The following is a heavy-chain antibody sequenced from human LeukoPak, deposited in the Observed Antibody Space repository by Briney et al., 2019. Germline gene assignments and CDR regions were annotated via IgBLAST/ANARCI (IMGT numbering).Heavy chain of an antibody. D-gene: IGHD5-18*01. V-gene: IGHV3-64*04. Sequence: PGGSLRLSCSASGFTFSSYAMHWVRQAPGKGLEYVSAISSSGGSTYYADSVKGRFTISRDNSKNTLYLQMNSLRAEDTAVYYCAKARIQLWGNFDYWGQGTLVTVSS. J-gene: IGHJ4*02. CDR3: AKARIQLWGNFDY. CDR1: GFTFSSYA. CDR2: ISSSGGST.